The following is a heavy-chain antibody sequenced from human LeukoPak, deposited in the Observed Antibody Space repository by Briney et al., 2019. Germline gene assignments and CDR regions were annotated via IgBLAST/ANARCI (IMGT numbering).Heavy chain of an antibody. J-gene: IGHJ4*02. CDR1: GFTFSGYS. CDR3: ARETEYTSGY. D-gene: IGHD5-18*01. Sequence: GGSLRLSCAASGFTFSGYSMKWVRQAPGKGLEWLSYISSSSITKHYAESVKGRFTISRDNGKNFLYLQMNSLRAEDTAMYYCARETEYTSGYWGPGNLVTVSS. CDR2: ISSSSITK. V-gene: IGHV3-48*01.